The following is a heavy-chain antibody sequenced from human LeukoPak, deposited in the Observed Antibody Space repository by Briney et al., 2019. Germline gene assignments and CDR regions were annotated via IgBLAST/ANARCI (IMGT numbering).Heavy chain of an antibody. D-gene: IGHD1-26*01. CDR1: GYTFTNYY. CDR2: IDPNTGGT. V-gene: IGHV1-2*06. CDR3: ASLYDIVGTTVDY. J-gene: IGHJ4*02. Sequence: ASVKVSCKTSGYTFTNYYIHWVRQAPGQWLEWMGRIDPNTGGTKSAKNFHGRVTMTRDTSISTAYMALSGLRSDDTAVYYCASLYDIVGTTVDYWGQGTLVTVSS.